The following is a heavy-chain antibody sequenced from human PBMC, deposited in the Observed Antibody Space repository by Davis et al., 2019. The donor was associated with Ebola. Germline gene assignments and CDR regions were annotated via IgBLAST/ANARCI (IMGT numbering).Heavy chain of an antibody. D-gene: IGHD2-2*02. CDR3: ARGYCSSTSCYRGYFDY. CDR1: GGSFSGYY. J-gene: IGHJ4*02. V-gene: IGHV4-34*01. CDR2: INHSGST. Sequence: MPSETLSLTCAVYGGSFSGYYWSWIRQPPGKGLEWIGEINHSGSTNYYPSLKSRVTISVDTSKNQFSLKLSSVTAADTAVYYCARGYCSSTSCYRGYFDYWGQGTLVTVSS.